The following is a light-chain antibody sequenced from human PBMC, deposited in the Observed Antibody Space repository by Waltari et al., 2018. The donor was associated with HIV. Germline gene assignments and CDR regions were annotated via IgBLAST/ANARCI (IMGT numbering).Light chain of an antibody. CDR1: RSNIGNHY. V-gene: IGLV1-51*01. CDR3: GTWDSSLSAGGV. CDR2: DNN. J-gene: IGLJ2*01. Sequence: QSVLTQPPSVSAAPGQQVTNSCSGSRSNIGNHYVTWYQQLPGTAPKLLIYDNNKRPSGIPDRFSGSKSGTSATLGITGLQTGDEADYYCGTWDSSLSAGGVFGGGTKLTVL.